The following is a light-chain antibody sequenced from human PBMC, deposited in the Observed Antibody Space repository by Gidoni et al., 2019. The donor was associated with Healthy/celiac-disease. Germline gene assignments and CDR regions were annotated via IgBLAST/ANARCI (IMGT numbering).Light chain of an antibody. Sequence: SDELTQPPSVSVSPGQTARITCSGDALPNQYAYWYQPKPGQAPVLVIFKDNKRPSGIPERFSGSSSGTTVTLTINGAQAEDEADYYCQSADSGGVVGFGGGTRLTVL. CDR3: QSADSGGVVG. CDR2: KDN. CDR1: ALPNQY. J-gene: IGLJ2*01. V-gene: IGLV3-25*03.